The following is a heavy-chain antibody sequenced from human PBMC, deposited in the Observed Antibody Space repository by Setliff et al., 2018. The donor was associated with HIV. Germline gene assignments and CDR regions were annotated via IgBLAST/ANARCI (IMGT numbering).Heavy chain of an antibody. J-gene: IGHJ4*02. CDR3: ARRWKSSQYYDFWSPRSSYFDF. CDR2: INYSGTT. D-gene: IGHD3-3*01. Sequence: SETLSLTCTVSGGSISSYYWSWVRQSPGKGLEWIGQINYSGTTRYNPSLRSRVTMSIDTSKNQFSLKLSSVSAADTAVYYCARRWKSSQYYDFWSPRSSYFDFWGQGTLVTVSS. CDR1: GGSISSYY. V-gene: IGHV4-59*04.